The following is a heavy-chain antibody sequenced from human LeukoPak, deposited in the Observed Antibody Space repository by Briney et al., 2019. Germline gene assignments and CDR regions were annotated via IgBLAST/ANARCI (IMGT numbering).Heavy chain of an antibody. J-gene: IGHJ4*02. D-gene: IGHD1-14*01. Sequence: PGGSLRLSCAASGFTFSSHTMHWVRQAPGKGLEWVAVISFDGNNKYYADSVKGRFTISGDNSKNTLYLQMNSLRAEDTAVYYCAKNRLSPRLPGNDYWGQGTLVTVSS. CDR1: GFTFSSHT. V-gene: IGHV3-30-3*02. CDR2: ISFDGNNK. CDR3: AKNRLSPRLPGNDY.